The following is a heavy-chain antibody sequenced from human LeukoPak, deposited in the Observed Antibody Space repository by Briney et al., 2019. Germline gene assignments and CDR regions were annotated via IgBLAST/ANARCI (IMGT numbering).Heavy chain of an antibody. Sequence: ASVKVSCKASGGTFSSYAISWVRQAPGQGLEWMGGIIPIFGTANYAQKFQGRVTITRDTSASTAYMELSSLRSEDMAVYYCARGAAGGINDYWGQGTLITVSS. CDR1: GGTFSSYA. V-gene: IGHV1-69*05. D-gene: IGHD6-13*01. CDR3: ARGAAGGINDY. J-gene: IGHJ4*02. CDR2: IIPIFGTA.